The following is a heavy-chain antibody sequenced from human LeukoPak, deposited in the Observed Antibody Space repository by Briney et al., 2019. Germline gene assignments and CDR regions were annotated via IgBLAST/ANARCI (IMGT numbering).Heavy chain of an antibody. CDR2: IYTSGST. J-gene: IGHJ6*03. CDR1: GRSISSYY. V-gene: IGHV4-4*07. Sequence: SETLSLTCTVSGRSISSYYWSWIRQPAGKGLEWIARIYTSGSTNYHPSLTSRATMSVDTPKNQFSLTLTSVTAPSPAVHVCARDRSAYHVPGQSQYMEVWGKGTTVTVSS. CDR3: ARDRSAYHVPGQSQYMEV. D-gene: IGHD1-14*01.